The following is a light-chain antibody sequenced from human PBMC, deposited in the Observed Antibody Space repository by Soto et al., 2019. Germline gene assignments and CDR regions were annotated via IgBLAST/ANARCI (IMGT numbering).Light chain of an antibody. CDR3: QQGT. CDR2: GAS. Sequence: EIVLTQSPGTLSLSPGERATLSCRASQSVSSSYLAWYQQKPGQAPRLLIYGASSRATDIPDRFSGSGSGTDFTLTISRLEPEDFAVYYWQQGTFGQGTKLEIK. V-gene: IGKV3-20*01. CDR1: QSVSSSY. J-gene: IGKJ2*01.